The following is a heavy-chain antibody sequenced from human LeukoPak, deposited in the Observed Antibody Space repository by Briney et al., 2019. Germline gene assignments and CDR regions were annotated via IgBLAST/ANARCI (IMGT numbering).Heavy chain of an antibody. CDR1: GGTFSSYA. V-gene: IGHV1-69*05. D-gene: IGHD6-6*01. CDR2: IIPIFGTA. Sequence: ASVKVSCKASGGTFSSYAISWVRQAPGQGLEWMGGIIPIFGTANYAQKFQGRVTITTDESTSTAYMELSSLRSEDTAVYYCARGPLGQLVHHSWFDPWGQGTLVTVSS. CDR3: ARGPLGQLVHHSWFDP. J-gene: IGHJ5*02.